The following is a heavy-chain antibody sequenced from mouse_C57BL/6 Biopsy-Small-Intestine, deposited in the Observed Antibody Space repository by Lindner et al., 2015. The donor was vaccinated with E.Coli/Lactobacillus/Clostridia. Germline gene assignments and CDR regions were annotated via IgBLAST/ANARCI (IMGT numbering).Heavy chain of an antibody. CDR2: ISAYNGNT. CDR3: ARVQYSSSSLNYDY. CDR1: GYTFTRYA. J-gene: IGHJ4*01. Sequence: SVKVSCKASGYTFTRYAISWVRQAPGQGLEWMGWISAYNGNTDYTQKLQGRVTMTTDTSTSTAYMELRSLRSDDTAVYYCARVQYSSSSLNYDYRGQGTPVTVSS. V-gene: IGHV1-81*01. D-gene: IGHD6-2*01.